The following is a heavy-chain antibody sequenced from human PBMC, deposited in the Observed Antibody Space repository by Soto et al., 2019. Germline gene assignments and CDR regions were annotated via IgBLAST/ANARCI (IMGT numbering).Heavy chain of an antibody. J-gene: IGHJ6*04. D-gene: IGHD1-26*01. CDR1: GDSVSSENVA. CDR3: ARVGGATGLYYYSDMDV. V-gene: IGHV6-1*01. Sequence: SQTLSLPFAVSGDSVSSENVAWNWIRQSPSRGLEWLGRTNYRSKWYTDYAVSVKSRITINPDTSKNQFSLELNSVSPEDTAVYYFARVGGATGLYYYSDMDVRGNGTTVTVSS. CDR2: TNYRSKWYT.